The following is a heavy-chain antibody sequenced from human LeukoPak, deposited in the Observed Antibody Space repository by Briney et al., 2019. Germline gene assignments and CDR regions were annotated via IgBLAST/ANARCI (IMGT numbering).Heavy chain of an antibody. J-gene: IGHJ4*02. CDR1: GGFNSRYY. Sequence: PSETLSLACSVSGGFNSRYYWSWVRQPLGKGLEWLGHIFYSGHSNYNASLTSRIRMSVDTSEAQFSLELASVIAADTAVYYCARIDPLGFFDQWGPGILVTVSS. V-gene: IGHV4-59*12. CDR2: IFYSGHS. CDR3: ARIDPLGFFDQ. D-gene: IGHD6-25*01.